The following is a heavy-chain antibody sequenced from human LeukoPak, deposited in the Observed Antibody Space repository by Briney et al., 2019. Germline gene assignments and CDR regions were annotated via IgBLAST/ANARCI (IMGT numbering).Heavy chain of an antibody. J-gene: IGHJ5*02. CDR2: IYHSGST. CDR3: ARGSMVRGKGFDP. Sequence: PSETLSLTCTVSGYSLSSGYYWGWSRPPPGKGRGGIGSIYHSGSTYYHPSLKSRVIISVDTSKNQFSLKLSSVTAADTAVYYCARGSMVRGKGFDPWGQGTLVTVSS. CDR1: GYSLSSGYY. V-gene: IGHV4-38-2*02. D-gene: IGHD3-10*01.